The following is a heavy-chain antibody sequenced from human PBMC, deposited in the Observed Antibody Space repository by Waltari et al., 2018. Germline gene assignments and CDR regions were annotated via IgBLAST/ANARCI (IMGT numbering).Heavy chain of an antibody. CDR1: GGSISSYY. V-gene: IGHV4-4*07. CDR3: AREGLSTMAEHYFDY. D-gene: IGHD3-10*01. Sequence: QVQLQESGPGLVKPSETLSLTCTVSGGSISSYYWRWIRQPAGKGLEWIGRIYTSGSTNYNPSLKSRVTISVDKSKNQFSLKLSSVTAADTAVYYCAREGLSTMAEHYFDYWGQGTLVTVSS. CDR2: IYTSGST. J-gene: IGHJ4*02.